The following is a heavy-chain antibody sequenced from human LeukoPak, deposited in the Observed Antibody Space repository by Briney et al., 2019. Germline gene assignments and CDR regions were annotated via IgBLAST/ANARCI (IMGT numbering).Heavy chain of an antibody. D-gene: IGHD2-15*01. CDR3: ARFLIPLYSDNVMDV. CDR2: ISRSGASN. V-gene: IGHV3-23*01. Sequence: GGSLRLSCAASGFTFSSYALTWVRRAPGKGLEWVSTISRSGASNYYADSVKGRFTISGDNSKSTLYLQMTSLRAEDTARYYCARFLIPLYSDNVMDVWGQGTTVTVSS. J-gene: IGHJ6*02. CDR1: GFTFSSYA.